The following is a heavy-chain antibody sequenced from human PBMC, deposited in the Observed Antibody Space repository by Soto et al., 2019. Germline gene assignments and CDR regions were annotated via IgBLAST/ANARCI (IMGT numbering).Heavy chain of an antibody. CDR3: AREDILGVRSFDY. J-gene: IGHJ4*02. CDR2: ISSGSKTI. D-gene: IGHD3-9*01. CDR1: GFTFSAYS. V-gene: IGHV3-48*02. Sequence: GGSLRLSCAASGFTFSAYSVNWVRQAPGKGLEWVSYISSGSKTIYYAESVKGRFTVSRDNARNSQYLQMNSLRDEDTAVYYCAREDILGVRSFDYWGQGTLVTVSS.